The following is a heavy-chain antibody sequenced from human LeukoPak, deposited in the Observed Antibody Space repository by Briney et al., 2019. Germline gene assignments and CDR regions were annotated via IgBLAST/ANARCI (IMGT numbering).Heavy chain of an antibody. Sequence: LVASVKVSCKASGYTFTGYYMNWVRQAPGQGLEWMGWINPNSGRTNYAQNFQGRVTMTRDPSISTAYMELSGLTSNDTAVYYCARTREYSSSWYFPPFDPWGQGTLVTVSS. CDR2: INPNSGRT. CDR3: ARTREYSSSWYFPPFDP. J-gene: IGHJ5*02. CDR1: GYTFTGYY. D-gene: IGHD6-13*01. V-gene: IGHV1-2*02.